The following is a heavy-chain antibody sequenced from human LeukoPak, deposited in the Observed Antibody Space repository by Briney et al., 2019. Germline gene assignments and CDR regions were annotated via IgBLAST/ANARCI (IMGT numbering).Heavy chain of an antibody. Sequence: GGSLRLSCAASGFTFSSYGMHWVRQAPGKGLEWVAFIRYDGSNKYYADSVKGRFAISRDNSKNTLYLQMNSLRAEDAAVYYCAKLMVRGAYWGQGTLVTVSS. CDR3: AKLMVRGAY. J-gene: IGHJ4*02. D-gene: IGHD3-10*01. CDR1: GFTFSSYG. CDR2: IRYDGSNK. V-gene: IGHV3-30*02.